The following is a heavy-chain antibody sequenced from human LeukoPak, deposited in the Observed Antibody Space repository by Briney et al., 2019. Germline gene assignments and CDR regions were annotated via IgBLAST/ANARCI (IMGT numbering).Heavy chain of an antibody. V-gene: IGHV3-23*01. D-gene: IGHD2-15*01. Sequence: PGGSLRLSCAASGFTFSSYAMSWVRQAPGKGLEWVSAISGSGGSTYYADSVKGRFTISRDDSKNTLYLQMNSLRAEDTAVYYSTVAATPIFFDYWGQGTLVTVSS. CDR1: GFTFSSYA. J-gene: IGHJ4*02. CDR3: TVAATPIFFDY. CDR2: ISGSGGST.